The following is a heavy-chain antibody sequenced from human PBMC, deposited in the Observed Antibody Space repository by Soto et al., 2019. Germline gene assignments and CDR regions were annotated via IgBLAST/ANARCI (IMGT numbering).Heavy chain of an antibody. CDR2: ISYDGNRI. J-gene: IGHJ5*02. CDR3: ARGLVGTAKGLFDL. Sequence: QQQLVESGGGVVQRGESLRLSCAASGFTFSSYSMNWVRQSPGKGLEWVAVISYDGNRIYYADSVKGRFTISRDNAKKTMVLQISGLRPEDTAVYYWARGLVGTAKGLFDLWGQGTQVTVSS. CDR1: GFTFSSYS. V-gene: IGHV3-30-3*02. D-gene: IGHD2-8*02.